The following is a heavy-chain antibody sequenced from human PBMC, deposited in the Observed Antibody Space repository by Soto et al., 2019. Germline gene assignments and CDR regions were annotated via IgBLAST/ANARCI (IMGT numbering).Heavy chain of an antibody. CDR1: GGSFSGYY. D-gene: IGHD3-16*02. V-gene: IGHV4-34*01. J-gene: IGHJ4*02. CDR2: INHSGST. CDR3: ASGAGWGSYRYPYYFDY. Sequence: QVQLQQWGAGLLKPSETLSLTCAVYGGSFSGYYWSWIRQPPGKGLEWIGEINHSGSTNYNPSLKSRVTISVDTSKHQFSLKLSSVTAADTAVYYCASGAGWGSYRYPYYFDYWGQGTLVTVSS.